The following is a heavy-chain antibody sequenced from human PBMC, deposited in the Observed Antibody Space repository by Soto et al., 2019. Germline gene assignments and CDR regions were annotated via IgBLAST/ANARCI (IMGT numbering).Heavy chain of an antibody. Sequence: EMQVVESGGGLVQPGGSQRLSCAASGFTVSSNYMNWVRQAPGKGLEWVSVIYSANSTYYADSVKGRFTISRDNSKNTLYLQMNNLRVEDTTVYYCARGWLVPWGQGTLVTVSS. CDR3: ARGWLVP. CDR2: IYSANST. V-gene: IGHV3-66*01. CDR1: GFTVSSNY. J-gene: IGHJ5*02.